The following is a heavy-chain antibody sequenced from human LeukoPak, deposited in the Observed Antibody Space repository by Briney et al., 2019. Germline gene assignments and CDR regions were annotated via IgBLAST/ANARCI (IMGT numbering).Heavy chain of an antibody. CDR1: GFTFRSYA. CDR3: ARDEYTTPTDTFYYGMDV. Sequence: GGSLRLSCAASGFTFRSYAMNWVRQAPGKGLEWVSYITSGGDTISYADSVKGRFTISRDDAQNSLFLQMNSLRAGDTAVYYCARDEYTTPTDTFYYGMDVWGQGTTVTVSS. D-gene: IGHD6-6*01. V-gene: IGHV3-48*01. CDR2: ITSGGDTI. J-gene: IGHJ6*02.